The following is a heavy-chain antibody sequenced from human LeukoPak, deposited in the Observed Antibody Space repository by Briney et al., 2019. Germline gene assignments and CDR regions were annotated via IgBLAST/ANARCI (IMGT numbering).Heavy chain of an antibody. CDR2: IYYSGST. J-gene: IGHJ4*02. CDR3: ARGDSSGYSHFDS. CDR1: GGSISSGSYY. D-gene: IGHD3-22*01. V-gene: IGHV4-31*03. Sequence: SETLSLTCNVSGGSISSGSYYWSWIRQHPGKGLEWIGYIYYSGSTYYNPSLKSRLTMSVDTSKNQFSLNVSSVTAADTAVYYCARGDSSGYSHFDSWGQGALVTVSS.